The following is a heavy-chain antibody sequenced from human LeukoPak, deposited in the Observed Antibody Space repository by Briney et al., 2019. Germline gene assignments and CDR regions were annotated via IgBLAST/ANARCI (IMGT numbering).Heavy chain of an antibody. Sequence: PGGSLRLSCAASGFTFSSYAMHWVRQAPGKGLEWVAVISYDGSNKYYADSVKGRFTISRDNSKNTLYLQMNSLRAEDTAVYYCASVRGGYWGQGTLVTVSS. CDR2: ISYDGSNK. D-gene: IGHD3-10*01. CDR3: ASVRGGY. J-gene: IGHJ4*02. V-gene: IGHV3-30-3*01. CDR1: GFTFSSYA.